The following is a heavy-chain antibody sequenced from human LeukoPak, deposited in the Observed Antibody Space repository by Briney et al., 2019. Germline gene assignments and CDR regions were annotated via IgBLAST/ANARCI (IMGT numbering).Heavy chain of an antibody. Sequence: GGSLRLSCAASGFTFSSYEMNWVRQAPGKGLEWVSYISISGSTIYYADSVKGRFTISRDNAKNSLYLQMNSLRAEDTAVYYCARLRGYDILTGYYFDYYYMDVWGKGTTVTVSS. CDR2: ISISGSTI. J-gene: IGHJ6*03. D-gene: IGHD3-9*01. CDR3: ARLRGYDILTGYYFDYYYMDV. CDR1: GFTFSSYE. V-gene: IGHV3-48*03.